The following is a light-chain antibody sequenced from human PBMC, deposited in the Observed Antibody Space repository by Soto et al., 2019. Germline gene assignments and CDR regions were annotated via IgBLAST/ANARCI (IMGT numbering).Light chain of an antibody. J-gene: IGKJ2*01. CDR3: QQYASSPAT. Sequence: EIVLTQSPGTLSLSPGERATLSCRASQSVTSNYLAWYQQKPGQAPGLLIYGASSRATGIPDRFSGSGSGTDVTLNISRLEPEDFAVYYCQQYASSPATFGQGTKLEIK. CDR2: GAS. CDR1: QSVTSNY. V-gene: IGKV3-20*01.